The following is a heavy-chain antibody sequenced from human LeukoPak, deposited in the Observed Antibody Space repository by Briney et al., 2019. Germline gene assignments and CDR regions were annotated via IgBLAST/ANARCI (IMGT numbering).Heavy chain of an antibody. CDR1: GFTFSNYA. D-gene: IGHD6-13*01. J-gene: IGHJ6*02. Sequence: PGGSLRLSCAASGFTFSNYAMHWVRRAPGKGLEWVSSISSSSNYVFYADSVKGRFTISRDNAKNSLHLQMNSLRAEDTAVYFCARDPRRAAGTYGMDVWGQGTTVTVSS. V-gene: IGHV3-21*01. CDR3: ARDPRRAAGTYGMDV. CDR2: ISSSSNYV.